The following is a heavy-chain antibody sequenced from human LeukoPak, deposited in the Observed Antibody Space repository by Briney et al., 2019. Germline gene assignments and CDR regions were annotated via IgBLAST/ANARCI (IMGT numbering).Heavy chain of an antibody. CDR3: ARDHSSGWYSDYFDY. D-gene: IGHD6-19*01. Sequence: SGGSLILSCAASGFTFSDYFMSWIRQAPGKGLEWVSYISSSSTYTNYADSVKGRFTISRDNAKNTLYLQMNSLRAEDTAVYYCARDHSSGWYSDYFDYWGQGTLVTVSS. V-gene: IGHV3-11*06. CDR1: GFTFSDYF. J-gene: IGHJ4*02. CDR2: ISSSSTYT.